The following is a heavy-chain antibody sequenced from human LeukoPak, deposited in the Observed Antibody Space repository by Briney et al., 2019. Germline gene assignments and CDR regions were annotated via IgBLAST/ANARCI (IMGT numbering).Heavy chain of an antibody. V-gene: IGHV1-2*02. D-gene: IGHD6-13*01. CDR2: INPNSGGT. CDR3: ATRRQQLVRPWDAFDI. J-gene: IGHJ3*02. CDR1: GYTFTGYY. Sequence: GASVKVSCKASGYTFTGYYMHWVRQAPGQGLEWMGWINPNSGGTNYAQKFQGRVTMTRDTSISTAYMELSRLRSDDTAVYYCATRRQQLVRPWDAFDIWGQGTMVTVSS.